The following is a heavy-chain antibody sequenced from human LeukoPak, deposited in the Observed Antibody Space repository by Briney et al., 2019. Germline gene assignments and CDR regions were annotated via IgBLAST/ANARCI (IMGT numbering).Heavy chain of an antibody. CDR1: GVSISSYY. J-gene: IGHJ6*03. V-gene: IGHV4-4*07. D-gene: IGHD5-18*01. CDR2: IYTSGST. CDR3: ARGRYSYGPQNYDYMDV. Sequence: SETLSLTCTVSGVSISSYYWTWIRQSAGKGLEWIGRIYTSGSTYYNPSLKSRVSMSVDTSKDQFSLKLSSVTAADTAVYYCARGRYSYGPQNYDYMDVWGKGTTVTISS.